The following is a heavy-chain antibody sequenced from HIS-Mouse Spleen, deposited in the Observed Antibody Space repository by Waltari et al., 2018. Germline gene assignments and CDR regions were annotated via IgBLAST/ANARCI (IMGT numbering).Heavy chain of an antibody. CDR2: IYYSGST. V-gene: IGHV4-39*07. D-gene: IGHD6-13*01. CDR1: GCPISRISDY. J-gene: IGHJ2*01. Sequence: QLQLRESGPGLVKPSETLSLTCTFSGCPISRISDYWGWIRQPPGKGLEWIGSIYYSGSTYYNPSLKSRVTISVDTSKNQFSLKLSSVTAADTAVYYCAREIPYSSSWYDWYFDLWGRGTLVTVSS. CDR3: AREIPYSSSWYDWYFDL.